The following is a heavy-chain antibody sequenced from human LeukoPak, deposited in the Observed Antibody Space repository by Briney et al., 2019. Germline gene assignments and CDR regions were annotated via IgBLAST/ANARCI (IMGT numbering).Heavy chain of an antibody. J-gene: IGHJ4*02. D-gene: IGHD6-19*01. CDR1: GGSFSGHY. CDR3: ATKYSVAVAANPPYFDY. CDR2: INQSGST. Sequence: ASETLSLTCAVYGGSFSGHYWSWIRQSPGRGLEWIGEINQSGSTNYNPSLKSRVTVSVDTSKNQFSLKLNSVTAADTGVYYCATKYSVAVAANPPYFDYWGQGTLVTVSS. V-gene: IGHV4-34*01.